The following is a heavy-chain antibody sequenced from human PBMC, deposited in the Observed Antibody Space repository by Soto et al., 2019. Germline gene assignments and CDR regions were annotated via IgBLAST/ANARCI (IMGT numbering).Heavy chain of an antibody. V-gene: IGHV3-30*18. CDR1: GFAFSSYG. Sequence: GGSLRLSCAASGFAFSSYGMHWVRQAPGKGLEWVAVISYDGSNKYYADSVKGRFTISRDNSKNTLYLQMNSLRAEDTAVYYCAKVVGSGSYYHYYGMDVWGQGTTVTVSS. CDR3: AKVVGSGSYYHYYGMDV. J-gene: IGHJ6*02. D-gene: IGHD3-10*01. CDR2: ISYDGSNK.